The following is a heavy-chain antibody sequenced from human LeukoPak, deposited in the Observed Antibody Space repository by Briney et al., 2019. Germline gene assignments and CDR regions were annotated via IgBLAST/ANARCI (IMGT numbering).Heavy chain of an antibody. Sequence: SETLSLTCAVYGGSFSGYYWSWIRQPPGKGLEWIGEINHSGSTNYNPSLKSRVTISVDTSKNQFSLKLSSVTAADTAVYYCARSRFWSGYLYAFDIWGQGTMVTVSS. CDR1: GGSFSGYY. CDR2: INHSGST. V-gene: IGHV4-34*01. D-gene: IGHD3-3*01. CDR3: ARSRFWSGYLYAFDI. J-gene: IGHJ3*02.